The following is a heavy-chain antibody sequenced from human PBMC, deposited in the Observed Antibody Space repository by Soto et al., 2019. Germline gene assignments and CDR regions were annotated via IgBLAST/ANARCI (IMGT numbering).Heavy chain of an antibody. V-gene: IGHV5-51*01. D-gene: IGHD3-22*01. CDR2: IYPGDSDT. Sequence: RGALKNFCKGSGYHFSTYLIGWGGQLPGKGLEWMGMIYPGDSDTRYSPSFQGQVTISADKSISTAYLQWSSLKASDTAMYYCARGSSGFSDFNWGQGTLVTVSS. J-gene: IGHJ4*02. CDR3: ARGSSGFSDFN. CDR1: GYHFSTYL.